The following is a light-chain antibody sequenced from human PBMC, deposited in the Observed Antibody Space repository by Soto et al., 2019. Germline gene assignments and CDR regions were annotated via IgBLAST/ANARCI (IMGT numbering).Light chain of an antibody. Sequence: DIQMTQSPSTLSASVGDRVTITCRASQTIYNWLAWYQQKPGKAPKLLISDASTLENGIPSRFSGSGSGTEFTLTISSLQPDDFATYYFQQYNSFLFTFGPGTTVHI. CDR3: QQYNSFLFT. CDR2: DAS. J-gene: IGKJ3*01. V-gene: IGKV1-5*01. CDR1: QTIYNW.